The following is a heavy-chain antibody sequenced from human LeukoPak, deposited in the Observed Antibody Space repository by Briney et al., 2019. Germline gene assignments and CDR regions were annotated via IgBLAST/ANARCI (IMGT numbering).Heavy chain of an antibody. CDR1: GFTFSTYW. CDR2: IKEDGSEK. J-gene: IGHJ4*02. D-gene: IGHD3-22*01. V-gene: IGHV3-7*01. Sequence: GGSLRFSCAASGFTFSTYWMSWVRQAPGKGLEWVANIKEDGSEKYYGDSVKGRFTISRDNAKNSLYLQMNSLRAEDTAVYYCARDSSGYQWGQGTLVTVSS. CDR3: ARDSSGYQ.